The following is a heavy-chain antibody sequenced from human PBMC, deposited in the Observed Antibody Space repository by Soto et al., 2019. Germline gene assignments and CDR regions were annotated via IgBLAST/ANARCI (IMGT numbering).Heavy chain of an antibody. Sequence: SETLSLTCTVAGCSITSSSYYWGWSRQPPGKGLEWIGSIYYSGYTYYNPSLKSRVTLSVDTSKYQFSLKLSSVTAADTAVYYCARRGGSSWSPGDYNWFDPWGQGTPVTVS. V-gene: IGHV4-39*01. J-gene: IGHJ5*02. CDR3: ARRGGSSWSPGDYNWFDP. CDR2: IYYSGYT. D-gene: IGHD6-13*01. CDR1: GCSITSSSYY.